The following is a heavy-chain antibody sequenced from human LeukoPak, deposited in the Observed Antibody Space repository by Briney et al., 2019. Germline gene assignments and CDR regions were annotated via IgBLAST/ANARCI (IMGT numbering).Heavy chain of an antibody. J-gene: IGHJ6*02. CDR2: INHSGST. Sequence: GSLRLSCAASGFTVSNTYMSWIRQPPGKGLEWIGEINHSGSTNYNPSLKSRVTISVDTSKNQFSLKLSSVTAADTAVYYCARGPLYYDFWSGYYNWYYYYYGMDVWGQGTTVTVSS. V-gene: IGHV4-34*01. CDR3: ARGPLYYDFWSGYYNWYYYYYGMDV. CDR1: GFTVSNTY. D-gene: IGHD3-3*01.